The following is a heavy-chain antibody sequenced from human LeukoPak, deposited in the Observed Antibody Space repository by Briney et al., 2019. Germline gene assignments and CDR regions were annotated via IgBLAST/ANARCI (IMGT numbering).Heavy chain of an antibody. J-gene: IGHJ6*02. CDR2: IYYSGST. CDR1: GGSVSSGSYY. V-gene: IGHV4-61*01. Sequence: SETLSLTCTVSGGSVSSGSYYWSWIRPPPGKGLEWIGYIYYSGSTNYNPSLKSRVTISVDTSKNQFSLKLSSVTAADTAVYYCARGDVVVPASYYYYYGMDVWGQGTTVTVSS. CDR3: ARGDVVVPASYYYYYGMDV. D-gene: IGHD2-2*01.